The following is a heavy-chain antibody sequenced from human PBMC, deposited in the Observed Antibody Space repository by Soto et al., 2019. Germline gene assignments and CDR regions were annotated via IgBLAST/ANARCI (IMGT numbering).Heavy chain of an antibody. CDR3: ASSPTTVTTHY. CDR2: IYYSGST. D-gene: IGHD4-17*01. V-gene: IGHV4-39*01. CDR1: GGSISSISYY. Sequence: PSETLSLTCTVSGGSISSISYYWGWIRQPPGKGLEWIGSIYYSGSTYYNPSLKSRVTISVDTSKNQFSLKLSSVTAADTAVYYCASSPTTVTTHYWGQGTLVTVSS. J-gene: IGHJ4*02.